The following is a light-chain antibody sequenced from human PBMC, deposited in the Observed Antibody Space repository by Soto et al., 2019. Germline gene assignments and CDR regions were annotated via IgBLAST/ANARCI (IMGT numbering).Light chain of an antibody. CDR2: DTS. J-gene: IGKJ2*01. CDR1: QDIGHY. V-gene: IGKV1D-8*01. CDR3: QQYYTFPLYT. Sequence: VIWMTQSPSFLSAIRGDRVTISCRMSQDIGHYLAWYRQKPGKAPELLIYDTSRLQTGAPSRFSGSRSGTYFTLTISSLQSEDFATYYCQQYYTFPLYTFGQGTKLEI.